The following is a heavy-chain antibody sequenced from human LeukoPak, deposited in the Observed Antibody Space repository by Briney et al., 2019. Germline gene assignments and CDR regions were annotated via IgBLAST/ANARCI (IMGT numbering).Heavy chain of an antibody. J-gene: IGHJ4*02. CDR3: ARDLLFMGGLIYV. CDR1: XFTVNNNY. CDR2: IYNDGTT. V-gene: IGHV3-66*01. Sequence: PGGSLRLSCAASXFTVNNNYMRWVRQAPGKGLEWVSDIYNDGTTYYADSVKGRFTISRDYARSTLYLQMNSLRVEDTASYYCARDLLFMGGLIYVWGQGTLVTVSS. D-gene: IGHD3-16*01.